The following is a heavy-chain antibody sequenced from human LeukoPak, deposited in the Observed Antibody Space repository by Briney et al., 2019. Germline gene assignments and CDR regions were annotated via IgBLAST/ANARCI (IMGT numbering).Heavy chain of an antibody. CDR1: GFTFSTYA. Sequence: PGGSLRLSCAASGFTFSTYAMNWVRQAPGKGPEWVSGIGDSGVSTFYADSVKGRFAISRDNSKNTLYLRMNSLRVEDTAVYYCAKDVQWLANAFDIWGPGTMVIVSS. CDR2: IGDSGVST. V-gene: IGHV3-23*01. CDR3: AKDVQWLANAFDI. J-gene: IGHJ3*02. D-gene: IGHD6-19*01.